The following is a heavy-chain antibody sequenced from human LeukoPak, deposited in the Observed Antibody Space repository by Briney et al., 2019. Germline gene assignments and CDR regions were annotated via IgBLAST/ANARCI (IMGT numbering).Heavy chain of an antibody. CDR2: INTDGSNT. CDR1: GFTFSAYW. J-gene: IGHJ4*02. CDR3: YWFGWGSYSVAYY. D-gene: IGHD3-10*01. Sequence: GGSLRLSCAASGFTFSAYWMYWVRQAPGKRLVWVSRINTDGSNTNYSDSVKGRFTISRDNAKNTLYLQMNSLRATDTAVYYCYWFGWGSYSVAYYWGQGTLVTVSS. V-gene: IGHV3-74*01.